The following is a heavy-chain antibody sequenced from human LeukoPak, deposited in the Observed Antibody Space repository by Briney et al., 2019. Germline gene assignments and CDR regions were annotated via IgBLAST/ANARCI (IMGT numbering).Heavy chain of an antibody. Sequence: ASVKVSCKASGYTFTDYYMHWVRQAPGQGLEWMGWINPNSGGTNYAQKFQGRVTMTRDTSISTAYMELSRLRSDDTAVYYCARPLGYYGDYAFDIWGQGTMVTVSS. V-gene: IGHV1-2*02. J-gene: IGHJ3*02. CDR3: ARPLGYYGDYAFDI. D-gene: IGHD4-17*01. CDR1: GYTFTDYY. CDR2: INPNSGGT.